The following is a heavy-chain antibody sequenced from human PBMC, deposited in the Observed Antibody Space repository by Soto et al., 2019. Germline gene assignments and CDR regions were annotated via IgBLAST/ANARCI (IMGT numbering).Heavy chain of an antibody. J-gene: IGHJ4*02. CDR1: GGSISSSSYY. CDR3: ARLQTGTTSPLFDY. V-gene: IGHV4-39*01. D-gene: IGHD1-1*01. Sequence: SETLSLTCTVSGGSISSSSYYWGWIRQPPGKGLEWIGSIYYSGSTYYNPSLKSRVTISVDTSKNQFSLKLSSVTAADTAVYYCARLQTGTTSPLFDYWGQGTLVTVSS. CDR2: IYYSGST.